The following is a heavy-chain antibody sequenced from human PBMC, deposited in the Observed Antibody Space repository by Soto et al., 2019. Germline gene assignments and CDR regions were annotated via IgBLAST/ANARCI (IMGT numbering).Heavy chain of an antibody. CDR3: ACEQQLANFQH. D-gene: IGHD6-13*01. V-gene: IGHV1-3*01. J-gene: IGHJ1*01. CDR2: INAGSGNT. CDR1: GYTFTNYA. Sequence: QVQLVQSGAEVKKPGASVKVSCKASGYTFTNYAIHWVRQAPGQRLEWMGWINAGSGNTKYSQRFEGRVSITRDTSAGTAYMEVSSLTSEDTAVYYCACEQQLANFQHWGQGTLVTVSS.